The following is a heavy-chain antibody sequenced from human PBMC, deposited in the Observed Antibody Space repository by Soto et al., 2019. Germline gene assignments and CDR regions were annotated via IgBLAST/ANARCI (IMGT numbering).Heavy chain of an antibody. V-gene: IGHV4-30-4*08. J-gene: IGHJ6*01. CDR2: IYYSGSI. CDR1: GGSISSDIYH. CDR3: AREDDGGDRDYYGLDV. Sequence: QVHLQQSGPGLVRPSQTLSLTCTVSGGSISSDIYHWTWIRQSPGKGLEWIGYIYYSGSIFYNPSFKSRVTISVDTPKNQFSLQLSSVTAADTAVYFCAREDDGGDRDYYGLDVW. D-gene: IGHD2-21*02.